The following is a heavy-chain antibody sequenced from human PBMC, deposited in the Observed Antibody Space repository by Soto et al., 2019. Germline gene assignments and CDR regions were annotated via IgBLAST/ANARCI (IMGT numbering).Heavy chain of an antibody. J-gene: IGHJ5*02. V-gene: IGHV1-18*01. D-gene: IGHD3-3*01. CDR3: ARDAVFGVVIMSWFDP. CDR2: MNPNNGNT. Sequence: ASVKVSCKASGYTFTSYDISWVRQATGQGLEWMGWMNPNNGNTNYAQKLQGRVTMTTDTSTSTAYMELRSLRSDDTAVYYCARDAVFGVVIMSWFDPWGQGTLVTVSS. CDR1: GYTFTSYD.